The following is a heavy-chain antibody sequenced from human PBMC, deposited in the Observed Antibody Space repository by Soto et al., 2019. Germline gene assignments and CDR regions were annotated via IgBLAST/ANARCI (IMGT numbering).Heavy chain of an antibody. CDR2: IYYSGST. V-gene: IGHV4-39*01. J-gene: IGHJ5*02. Sequence: SETLSLTCTVSGGSISSSSYYWGWIRQPPGKGLEWIGSIYYSGSTYYNPSLKSRVTISVDTSKNQFSLKLSSVTAADTAVYYCARRSDDFWSGYYPGWFDPWGQGTLVTVSS. CDR3: ARRSDDFWSGYYPGWFDP. D-gene: IGHD3-3*01. CDR1: GGSISSSSYY.